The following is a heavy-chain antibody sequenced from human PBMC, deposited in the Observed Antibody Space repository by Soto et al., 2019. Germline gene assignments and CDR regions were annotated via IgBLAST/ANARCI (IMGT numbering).Heavy chain of an antibody. Sequence: SETLSLTCTVSGYSISSGSYWAWIRQPPGKGPEWIASISHTGTTNYNPSLKSRVTMSVDKPKNQFSLNLTSVTAADTAVYYCARVISSRDEYFDYWGQGTVVTVSS. CDR2: ISHTGTT. D-gene: IGHD2-2*01. V-gene: IGHV4-38-2*02. CDR3: ARVISSRDEYFDY. CDR1: GYSISSGSY. J-gene: IGHJ4*02.